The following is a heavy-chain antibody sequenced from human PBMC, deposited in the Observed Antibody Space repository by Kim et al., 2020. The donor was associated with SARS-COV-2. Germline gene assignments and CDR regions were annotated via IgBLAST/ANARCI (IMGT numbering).Heavy chain of an antibody. CDR1: GYSISSDYY. V-gene: IGHV4-38-2*02. CDR2: IYHSGST. Sequence: SETLSLTCTVSGYSISSDYYWDWIRQPPGKGLEWIGSIYHSGSTYYNPSLKSRFTISRDTSKNHFSLKLSSVTAADTAVYYCARTGYGDYDFPDYWGQGT. CDR3: ARTGYGDYDFPDY. J-gene: IGHJ4*02. D-gene: IGHD4-17*01.